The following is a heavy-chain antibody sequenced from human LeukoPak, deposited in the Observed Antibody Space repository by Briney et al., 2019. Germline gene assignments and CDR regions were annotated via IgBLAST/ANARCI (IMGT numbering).Heavy chain of an antibody. J-gene: IGHJ6*02. Sequence: GGSLRLSCAASGFTLSTYAMHWVRQAPGKGLEWVAVISNDGGNKYSADSVRGGFTISTENSKNTLCLQMSSVIAADTAVYDCAKDQALGRGDYVHYAMDVWGQGTTVTVSS. CDR3: AKDQALGRGDYVHYAMDV. V-gene: IGHV3-30*18. D-gene: IGHD3-10*01. CDR2: ISNDGGNK. CDR1: GFTLSTYA.